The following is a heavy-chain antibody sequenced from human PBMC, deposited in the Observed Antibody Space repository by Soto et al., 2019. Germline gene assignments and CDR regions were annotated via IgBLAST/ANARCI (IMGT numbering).Heavy chain of an antibody. J-gene: IGHJ4*02. CDR3: ARKPDGHNPFDY. CDR1: GHSISSSNW. D-gene: IGHD1-1*01. CDR2: IYYTGNT. Sequence: QVQLQESGPGLVKPSDTLSLTCAVSGHSISSSNWWGWIRQPPGKGLEWSGYIYYTGNTYYNPSLKSRVTMSVDTSKNQFSLKLTSVTAVDTAVYYCARKPDGHNPFDYWGQGTLVTGSS. V-gene: IGHV4-28*01.